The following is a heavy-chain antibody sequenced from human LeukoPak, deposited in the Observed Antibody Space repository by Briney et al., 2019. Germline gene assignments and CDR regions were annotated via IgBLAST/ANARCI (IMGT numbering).Heavy chain of an antibody. CDR3: ARAEVVPAAYSY. J-gene: IGHJ4*02. CDR2: INPSGGST. CDR1: GYTFTGYY. V-gene: IGHV1-46*01. D-gene: IGHD2-2*01. Sequence: RASVKVSCKASGYTFTGYYMHWVRQATGQGLEWMGIINPSGGSTSYAQKFQGRVTMTRDTSTSTVYMELSSLRSEDTAVYYCARAEVVPAAYSYWGQGTLVTVSS.